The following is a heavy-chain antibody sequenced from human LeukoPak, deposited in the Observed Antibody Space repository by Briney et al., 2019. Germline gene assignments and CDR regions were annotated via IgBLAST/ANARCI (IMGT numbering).Heavy chain of an antibody. J-gene: IGHJ6*02. D-gene: IGHD2-15*01. Sequence: SETLSLTCTVSGGSISSYYWSWIRQPPGKGLEWIGYIYYSGSTDYNPSLKSRVTISVETSKNQFSLKLSSVTAADTAVYYCAREPGSPYYGMDVWGQGTTVTVSS. V-gene: IGHV4-59*12. CDR3: AREPGSPYYGMDV. CDR1: GGSISSYY. CDR2: IYYSGST.